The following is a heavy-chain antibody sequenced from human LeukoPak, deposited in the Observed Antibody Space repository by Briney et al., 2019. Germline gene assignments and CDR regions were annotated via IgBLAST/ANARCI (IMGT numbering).Heavy chain of an antibody. CDR1: GDSVSSNSAA. CDR3: ARVLEDSSGWFGYYFDY. D-gene: IGHD6-19*01. CDR2: TYYRSKWYN. V-gene: IGHV6-1*01. J-gene: IGHJ4*02. Sequence: SQTLSLTCAISGDSVSSNSAAWNWIRQSPSRGLEWPGRTYYRSKWYNDYAVSVKSRITINPDTSKNQFSLQLNSVTPEDTAVYYCARVLEDSSGWFGYYFDYWGQGTLVTVSS.